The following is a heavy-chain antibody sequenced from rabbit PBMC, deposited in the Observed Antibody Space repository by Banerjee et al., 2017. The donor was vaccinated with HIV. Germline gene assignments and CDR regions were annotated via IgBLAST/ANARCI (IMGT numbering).Heavy chain of an antibody. D-gene: IGHD4-1*01. CDR2: IDAGDNGDT. CDR1: GFTLSSTYY. J-gene: IGHJ4*01. Sequence: QDQLEESGGDLVKPEGSLTLTCTASGFTLSSTYYMCWVRQAPGKGLEWIACIDAGDNGDTYYASWAKGRFTISKTSSTTVTLQMTSLTAADTATYFCARDLAGVIGWNFNFWGPGTLVTVS. CDR3: ARDLAGVIGWNFNF. V-gene: IGHV1S45*01.